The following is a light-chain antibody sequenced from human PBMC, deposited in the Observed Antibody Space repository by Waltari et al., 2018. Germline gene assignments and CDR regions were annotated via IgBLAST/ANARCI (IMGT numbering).Light chain of an antibody. CDR3: SAYTKSTTRYWV. J-gene: IGLJ3*02. Sequence: QSALTQPASVSGSPGQSITISCTGTSSDVGAYDYVSWYQQNPGKSPKLLICDVNNRPDGVSPRFSGSKSGNTASLTISGLQAEDEANYFCSAYTKSTTRYWVFGGGTKVTVL. V-gene: IGLV2-14*03. CDR1: SSDVGAYDY. CDR2: DVN.